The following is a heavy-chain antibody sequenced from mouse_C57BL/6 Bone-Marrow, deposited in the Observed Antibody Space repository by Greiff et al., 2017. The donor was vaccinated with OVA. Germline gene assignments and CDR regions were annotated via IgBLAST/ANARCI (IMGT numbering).Heavy chain of an antibody. D-gene: IGHD2-4*01. J-gene: IGHJ3*01. CDR3: AREDYIPWFAY. V-gene: IGHV1-81*01. Sequence: QVQLQQSGAELARPGASVKLSCKASGYTFTSYGISWVKQRTGQGLEWIGEIYPRSGNPYYNENVKGKATLTADKSSSTAYRELSGLTSEDSAVYCGAREDYIPWFAYWGQGTLVTVSA. CDR1: GYTFTSYG. CDR2: IYPRSGNP.